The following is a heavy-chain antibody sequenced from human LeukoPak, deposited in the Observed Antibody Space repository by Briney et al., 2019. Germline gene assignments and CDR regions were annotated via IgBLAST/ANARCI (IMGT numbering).Heavy chain of an antibody. V-gene: IGHV4-34*01. CDR2: INHSGST. CDR1: GGSFSGYY. J-gene: IGHJ5*02. D-gene: IGHD3-10*01. Sequence: SETLSLTCAVYGGSFSGYYWSWIRQPPGKGLEWIGEINHSGSTNYNPSLKSRVTISVDTSKNQFSLKLSSVTAADTAVYYCARHGPRRLLWFGELLFRTSGFDPWGQGTLVTVSS. CDR3: ARHGPRRLLWFGELLFRTSGFDP.